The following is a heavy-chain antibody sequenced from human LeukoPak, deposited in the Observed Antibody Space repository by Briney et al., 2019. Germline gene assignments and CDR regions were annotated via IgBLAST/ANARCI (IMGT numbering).Heavy chain of an antibody. V-gene: IGHV4-59*01. CDR2: IYYSGST. J-gene: IGHJ4*02. D-gene: IGHD5-18*01. CDR1: GGSISSYY. Sequence: SETLSLTCTVSGGSISSYYWSWIRQPPGKGLEWIGNIYYSGSTNYNPSLKSRVTISVDTSKNQFSLKLSSVTAADTAVYYCARDLGGYSSGVYFDYWGQGTLVTVSS. CDR3: ARDLGGYSSGVYFDY.